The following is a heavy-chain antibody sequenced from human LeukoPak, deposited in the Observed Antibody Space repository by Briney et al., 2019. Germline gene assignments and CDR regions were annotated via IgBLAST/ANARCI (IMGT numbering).Heavy chain of an antibody. CDR3: ARDFKYDDILTGYLGY. J-gene: IGHJ4*02. CDR1: GYTFTSYG. Sequence: ASVKVSCKASGYTFTSYGISWVRQAPGQGLEWMGWISAYNGNTNYAQKLQGRVTMTTDTSTSTAYMELWSLRSDDTAVYYCARDFKYDDILTGYLGYWGQGTLVTVSS. V-gene: IGHV1-18*01. CDR2: ISAYNGNT. D-gene: IGHD3-9*01.